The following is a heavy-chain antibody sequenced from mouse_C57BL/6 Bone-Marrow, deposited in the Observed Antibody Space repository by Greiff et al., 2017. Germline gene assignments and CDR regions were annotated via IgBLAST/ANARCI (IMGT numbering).Heavy chain of an antibody. CDR3: AREDCYYGLGFDY. V-gene: IGHV1-55*01. CDR1: GYTFTSYW. CDR2: IYPGSGST. J-gene: IGHJ2*01. D-gene: IGHD2-3*01. Sequence: QVQLKQPGAELVKPGASVKMSCKASGYTFTSYWITWVKQRPGQGLEWIGDIYPGSGSTNYNEKFKSKATLTVDTSSSTAYMQLSSLTSEDSAVYYCAREDCYYGLGFDYWGQGTTLTVSS.